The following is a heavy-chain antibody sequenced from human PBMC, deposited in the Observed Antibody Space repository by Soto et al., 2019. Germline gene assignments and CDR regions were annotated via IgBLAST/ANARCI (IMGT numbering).Heavy chain of an antibody. CDR3: ARAGYSSGWYHWYFDF. CDR2: INAGNGNT. Sequence: GASVKVSCKASGYTFTNYGIHWVRQAPGQRLEWMGWINAGNGNTKYSQKFQGRVIITRDTSASTAYMELSSLRSEDTAVFYCARAGYSSGWYHWYFDFWGRGTLLTVSS. CDR1: GYTFTNYG. D-gene: IGHD6-19*01. J-gene: IGHJ2*01. V-gene: IGHV1-3*01.